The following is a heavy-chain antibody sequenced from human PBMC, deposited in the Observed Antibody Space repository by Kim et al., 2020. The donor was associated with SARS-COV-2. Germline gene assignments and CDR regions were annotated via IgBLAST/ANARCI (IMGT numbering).Heavy chain of an antibody. CDR3: ARLQHGSGSYSVDY. CDR2: IYYSGST. J-gene: IGHJ4*02. Sequence: SETLSLTCTVSGGSISSSSYYWGWIRQPPGKGLEWIGSIYYSGSTYYNPSLKSRVTISVDTSKNQFSLKLSSVTAADTAVYYCARLQHGSGSYSVDYWGQGTLVTVSS. V-gene: IGHV4-39*01. D-gene: IGHD3-10*01. CDR1: GGSISSSSYY.